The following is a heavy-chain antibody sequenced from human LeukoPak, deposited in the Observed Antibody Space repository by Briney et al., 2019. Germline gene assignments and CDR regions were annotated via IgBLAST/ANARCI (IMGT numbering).Heavy chain of an antibody. CDR1: GFTFSSYA. D-gene: IGHD4-11*01. V-gene: IGHV3-23*01. Sequence: PGGSLRLSCAASGFTFSSYAMSWVRQAPGKGLEWVSAISGSGGSTYYADSVKGRFTISRDNSKNTLYLQMNSLRAEDTAVYYCAKVGLTGTTILDYFDYWGQGTLVTVSS. J-gene: IGHJ4*02. CDR3: AKVGLTGTTILDYFDY. CDR2: ISGSGGST.